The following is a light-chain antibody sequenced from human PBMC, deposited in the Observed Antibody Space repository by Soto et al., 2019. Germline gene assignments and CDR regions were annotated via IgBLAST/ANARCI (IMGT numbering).Light chain of an antibody. V-gene: IGLV2-8*01. CDR2: ELS. CDR3: SSYVTGNSLI. CDR1: SRDVGGHDY. J-gene: IGLJ2*01. Sequence: QSVLTQRPSASGSPGQSVTISCTGTSRDVGGHDYVSWYQQHPGKAPKLMIYELSKRPSGVPDRFSGSKSGNTASLTVSGLQAEDEDDYYCSSYVTGNSLIFGGGTKVTVL.